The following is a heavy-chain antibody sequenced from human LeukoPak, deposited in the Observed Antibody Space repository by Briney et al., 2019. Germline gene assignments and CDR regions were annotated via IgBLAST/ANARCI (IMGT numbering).Heavy chain of an antibody. D-gene: IGHD2/OR15-2a*01. CDR1: GFPFSSYW. CDR2: INSDGSWT. CDR3: VSFYETY. J-gene: IGHJ4*02. V-gene: IGHV3-74*01. Sequence: GGSLRLSCVASGFPFSSYWMTWVRQAPGKGLVWVSHINSDGSWTSYADSVKGRFTISKDNAKNTVYLQMNNLRAEDTAVYYCVSFYETYWGRGTLVTVSS.